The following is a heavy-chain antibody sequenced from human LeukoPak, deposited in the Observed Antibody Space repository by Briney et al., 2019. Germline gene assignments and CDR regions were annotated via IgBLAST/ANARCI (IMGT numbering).Heavy chain of an antibody. Sequence: GESLRISCKGSGYSFTSYWISWVRQMPGKGLEWTGRIDPSDSYTNYSPSFQGHVTISADKSISTAYLQWSSLKASDTAMYYCARTYCSSTSCYHGAFDIWGQGTMVTVSS. D-gene: IGHD2-2*01. CDR2: IDPSDSYT. CDR3: ARTYCSSTSCYHGAFDI. CDR1: GYSFTSYW. V-gene: IGHV5-10-1*01. J-gene: IGHJ3*02.